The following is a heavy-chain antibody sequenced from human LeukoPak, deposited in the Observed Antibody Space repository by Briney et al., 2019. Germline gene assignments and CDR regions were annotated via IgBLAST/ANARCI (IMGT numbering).Heavy chain of an antibody. Sequence: GGSLTLSCAASGLTFSSYWMRWLRQAPGKGLEWVANIKQDGREKYYVDSVKGRFTLSRDNAKNSLYLQRNSLRAEDTAVYYCARVYPAVFGGYFDYWGQGTLVTVSS. V-gene: IGHV3-7*01. CDR1: GLTFSSYW. D-gene: IGHD3-16*01. J-gene: IGHJ4*02. CDR2: IKQDGREK. CDR3: ARVYPAVFGGYFDY.